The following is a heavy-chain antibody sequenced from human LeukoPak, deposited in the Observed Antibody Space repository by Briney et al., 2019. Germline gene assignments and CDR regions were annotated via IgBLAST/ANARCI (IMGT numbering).Heavy chain of an antibody. Sequence: GASVKVSCKASGYTFTTYGISWVRQAPGQGLEWMGWINTYNGNANSAQKFQDRVTMTRDTSTSTAYMDLRRLRSDDTAVYYCARDCNSGNCYSDPWGQGTLVTVSS. V-gene: IGHV1-18*01. CDR3: ARDCNSGNCYSDP. CDR2: INTYNGNA. J-gene: IGHJ5*02. CDR1: GYTFTTYG. D-gene: IGHD2-15*01.